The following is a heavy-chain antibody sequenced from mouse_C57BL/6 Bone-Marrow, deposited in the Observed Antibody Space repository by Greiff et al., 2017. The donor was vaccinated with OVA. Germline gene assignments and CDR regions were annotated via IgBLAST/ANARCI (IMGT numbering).Heavy chain of an antibody. Sequence: VKLMESGAELVRPGASVTLSCKASGYTFTDYEMHWVKQTPVHGLEWIGAIDPETGGTAYNQKFKGKAILTADKSSSTAYMELRSLTSEDSADYYCTRGYSNYYAMDYWGQGTSVTVSS. CDR3: TRGYSNYYAMDY. D-gene: IGHD2-5*01. CDR1: GYTFTDYE. V-gene: IGHV1-15*01. J-gene: IGHJ4*01. CDR2: IDPETGGT.